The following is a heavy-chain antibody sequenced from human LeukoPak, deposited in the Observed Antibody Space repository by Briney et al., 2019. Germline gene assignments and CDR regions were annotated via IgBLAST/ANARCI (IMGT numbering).Heavy chain of an antibody. D-gene: IGHD1-26*01. CDR1: GFTFSSYW. CDR3: ARKGGATTYGYYYYYMDV. J-gene: IGHJ6*03. V-gene: IGHV3-7*01. Sequence: GGSLTLSCAASGFTFSSYWMSWVRQAPGKGLEWVANIKQDGSEKYYVDSVKGRFTISRDNAKNSLYLQMNSLRAEDTAVYYCARKGGATTYGYYYYYMDVWGKGTTVTISS. CDR2: IKQDGSEK.